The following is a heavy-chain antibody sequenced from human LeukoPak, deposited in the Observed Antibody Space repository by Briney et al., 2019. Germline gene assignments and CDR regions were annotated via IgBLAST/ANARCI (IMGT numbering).Heavy chain of an antibody. CDR2: ILWNGSNK. CDR1: GFTFGNHG. CDR3: ARAVDEWTGYYMDF. V-gene: IGHV3-30*02. J-gene: IGHJ4*02. D-gene: IGHD3/OR15-3a*01. Sequence: GGSLRLSCAGSGFTFGNHGIHWVRQAPGKGLEWVAFILWNGSNKFFVDSVEGRFTISRDNYRNTVSLQMNNLRAEDTAMYYCARAVDEWTGYYMDFWGQGTLVIVSS.